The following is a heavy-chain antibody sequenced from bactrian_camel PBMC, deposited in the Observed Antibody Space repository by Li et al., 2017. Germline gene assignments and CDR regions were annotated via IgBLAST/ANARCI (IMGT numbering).Heavy chain of an antibody. J-gene: IGHJ4*01. Sequence: HVQLVESGGDSVQPGGSLRLSCVASGNTGWPNFMGWFRQSPGKEREAVATIYIMGRNTYYADSVMGRFTISQDNAKNTVYLQMNSLKPEDTAMYYCAIRELQTYSGYPKNCVSALRAGFNYRGQGTQVTVS. V-gene: IGHV3-2*01. CDR2: IYIMGRNT. D-gene: IGHD4*01. CDR3: AIRELQTYSGYPKNCVSALRAGFNY. CDR1: GNTGWPNF.